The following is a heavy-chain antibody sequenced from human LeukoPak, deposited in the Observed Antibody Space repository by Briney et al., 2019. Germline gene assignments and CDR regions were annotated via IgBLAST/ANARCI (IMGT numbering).Heavy chain of an antibody. V-gene: IGHV4-34*01. Sequence: SETLSLTCAVYGGSFSGYYWSWIRQPPGKGLEWIGEINHSGSTNYNPSLKSRVTISVDTSKNQFSLKLSSVTAADTAVYYCASGPASYSSGWYFNYWGQGTLVTVSS. CDR1: GGSFSGYY. D-gene: IGHD6-19*01. CDR2: INHSGST. J-gene: IGHJ4*02. CDR3: ASGPASYSSGWYFNY.